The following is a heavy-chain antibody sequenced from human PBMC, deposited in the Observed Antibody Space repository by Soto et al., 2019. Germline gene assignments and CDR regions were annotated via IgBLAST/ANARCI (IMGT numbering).Heavy chain of an antibody. J-gene: IGHJ4*02. CDR3: ARLAASDHYDSSYIHY. Sequence: SETLSLTCTVSGGSISSYYWSWIRQPPGKGLEWIGYIYYSGSTNYNPSLKSRVTISVDTSKNQFSLKLSSVTAADTAVYYCARLAASDHYDSSYIHYSGQATLVTVSS. CDR1: GGSISSYY. CDR2: IYYSGST. D-gene: IGHD3-22*01. V-gene: IGHV4-59*08.